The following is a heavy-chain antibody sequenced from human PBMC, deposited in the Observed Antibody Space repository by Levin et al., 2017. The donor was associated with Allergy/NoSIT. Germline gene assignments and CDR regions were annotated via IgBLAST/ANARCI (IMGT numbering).Heavy chain of an antibody. CDR3: ARRRSEVDPRGAFDV. Sequence: SETLSLTCSVTGGSIGTHYWNWVRQPPGKGLEWIAFVHYSGDVHSNPSLGSRLIMSVDTSKNQFSLNLTSVTSADTALYFCARRRSEVDPRGAFDVWGRGTMVTVSS. CDR1: GGSIGTHY. CDR2: VHYSGDV. V-gene: IGHV4-59*11. J-gene: IGHJ3*01.